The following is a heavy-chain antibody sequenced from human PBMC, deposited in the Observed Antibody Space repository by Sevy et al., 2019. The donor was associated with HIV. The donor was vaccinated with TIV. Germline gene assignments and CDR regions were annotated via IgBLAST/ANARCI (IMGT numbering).Heavy chain of an antibody. J-gene: IGHJ6*02. CDR3: ARDQYYDISTGFYAMDV. CDR1: GGSVSSANDY. V-gene: IGHV4-61*01. D-gene: IGHD3-9*01. CDR2: VFYFGST. Sequence: TLSLTCSISGGSVSSANDYWTWIRQSPGKGLEWIGHVFYFGSTNYNPSLKSRVTISLDMSKKQFSLKLSSVTAADTAVYYCARDQYYDISTGFYAMDVWGQGTTVTVSS.